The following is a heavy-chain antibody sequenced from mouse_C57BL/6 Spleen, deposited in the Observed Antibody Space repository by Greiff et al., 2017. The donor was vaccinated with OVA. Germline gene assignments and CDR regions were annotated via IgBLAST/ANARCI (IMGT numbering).Heavy chain of an antibody. J-gene: IGHJ2*01. Sequence: EVKVEESGGGLVQPGGSMKLSCVASGFTFSNYWMNWVRQSPEKGLEWVAQIRLKSDNYATHYAESVKGRFTISRDDSKSSVYLQMNNLRAEDTGIYYCTGGRKYYFDYWGQGTTLTVSS. CDR3: TGGRKYYFDY. CDR1: GFTFSNYW. V-gene: IGHV6-3*01. CDR2: IRLKSDNYAT.